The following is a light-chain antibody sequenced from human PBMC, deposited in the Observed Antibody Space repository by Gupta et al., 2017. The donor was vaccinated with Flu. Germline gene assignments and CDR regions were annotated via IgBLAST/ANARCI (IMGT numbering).Light chain of an antibody. CDR1: QSISRY. V-gene: IGKV3-11*01. CDR3: QQRSNWPLT. Sequence: PATLSLSPGERATLSCRASQSISRYLAWYQQKPGQAPRLLIYDASNRATAIPARFSGSGSGTXFTLTIXSLEPEDFAVYYCQQRSNWPLTFGXGTKVEIK. CDR2: DAS. J-gene: IGKJ4*01.